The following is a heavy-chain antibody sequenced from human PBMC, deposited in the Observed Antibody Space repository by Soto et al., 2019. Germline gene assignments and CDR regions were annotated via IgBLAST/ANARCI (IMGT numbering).Heavy chain of an antibody. D-gene: IGHD3-22*01. V-gene: IGHV4-39*06. Sequence: SETLSLTCAVSGGSISGSYYYWGWLRQSPGKGPEWIGSVFYTGFTSYNPSLNSRVTLSIDMTNNHVPLILNSVTAADTAVYYCARVGPWVPYYYDSSPYTFENWFDPWGQGTLVTVSS. CDR2: VFYTGFT. J-gene: IGHJ5*02. CDR3: ARVGPWVPYYYDSSPYTFENWFDP. CDR1: GGSISGSYYY.